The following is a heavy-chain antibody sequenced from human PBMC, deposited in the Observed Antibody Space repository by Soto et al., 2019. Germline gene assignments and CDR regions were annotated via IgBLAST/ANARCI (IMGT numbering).Heavy chain of an antibody. Sequence: QVQLVESGGGVVQPGRSLRLSCAASGFTFSSYAMHWVRQAPGKGLEWVAVISYDGSNKYYADSVKGRFTISRDNSKNTLYQQMNSLRAEDTAVYYCARAFEYSRSFYYFDYWGQGTLVTVSS. CDR3: ARAFEYSRSFYYFDY. D-gene: IGHD6-6*01. CDR1: GFTFSSYA. V-gene: IGHV3-30-3*01. CDR2: ISYDGSNK. J-gene: IGHJ4*02.